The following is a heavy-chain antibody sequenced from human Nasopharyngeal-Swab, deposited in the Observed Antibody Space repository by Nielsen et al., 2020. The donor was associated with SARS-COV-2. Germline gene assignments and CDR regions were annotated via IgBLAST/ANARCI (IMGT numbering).Heavy chain of an antibody. Sequence: ASVKVTCKASGYTFTRDAINWLRQAPGQGPEWMGWIATPTGHPTYAQGFTGRFVFTLDTSVATAYLHINSLKTEDTAIYYCVRDQAMARPNWFDPWGQGTLVTVSS. D-gene: IGHD5-18*01. CDR2: IATPTGHP. J-gene: IGHJ5*02. V-gene: IGHV7-4-1*02. CDR3: VRDQAMARPNWFDP. CDR1: GYTFTRDA.